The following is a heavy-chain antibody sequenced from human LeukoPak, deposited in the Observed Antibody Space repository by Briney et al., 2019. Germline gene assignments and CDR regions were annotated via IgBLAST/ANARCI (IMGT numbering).Heavy chain of an antibody. Sequence: GGSLRLSCAASGFTFSSYAMHWVRQAPGKGLEWVAVISYDGSNKYYADSVKGRFTISRDNSKNTLYLQMNSLRAEDTAVYYCARVNVDTAMAPFFGYWGQGILVTVSS. V-gene: IGHV3-30-3*01. J-gene: IGHJ4*02. CDR1: GFTFSSYA. CDR3: ARVNVDTAMAPFFGY. CDR2: ISYDGSNK. D-gene: IGHD5-18*01.